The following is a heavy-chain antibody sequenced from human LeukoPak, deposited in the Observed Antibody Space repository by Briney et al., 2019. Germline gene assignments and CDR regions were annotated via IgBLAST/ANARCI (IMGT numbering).Heavy chain of an antibody. D-gene: IGHD3-10*01. CDR3: ARGGRGDGEYYFDY. V-gene: IGHV4-34*01. CDR1: GGSFSGYY. Sequence: SETLSLTCAVYGGSFSGYYWSWIRQPPGKGLEWIGEINHSGSTNYNPSLKSRVTISVDTSKNQFSLKLSSVTAADTAVYYCARGGRGDGEYYFDYWGQGTLVTVSS. J-gene: IGHJ4*02. CDR2: INHSGST.